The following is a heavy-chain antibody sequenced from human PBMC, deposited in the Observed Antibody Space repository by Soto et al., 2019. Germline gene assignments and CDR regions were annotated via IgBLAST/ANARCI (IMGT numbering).Heavy chain of an antibody. CDR3: ARAPMITFGGVIVKPYGMDV. J-gene: IGHJ6*02. D-gene: IGHD3-16*02. CDR1: GGSISSGGYY. V-gene: IGHV4-31*03. CDR2: IYYSGST. Sequence: LSLTCTVSGGSISSGGYYWSWIRQHPGKGLEWIGYIYYSGSTYYNPSLKSRVTISVDTSKNQFSLKLSSVTAADTAVYYCARAPMITFGGVIVKPYGMDVWGQGTTVTVSS.